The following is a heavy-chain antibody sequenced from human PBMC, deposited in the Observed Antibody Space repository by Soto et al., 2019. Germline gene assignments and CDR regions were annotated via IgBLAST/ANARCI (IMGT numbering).Heavy chain of an antibody. CDR2: IWYDGSNK. Sequence: GGSLRLSCAASGFTFSSYAMSWVRQAPGKGLEWVAVIWYDGSNKYYADSVKGRFTISRDNSKNTLYLQMNSLRAEDTAVYYCARVIAVADFDYWGQGTLVTVS. D-gene: IGHD6-19*01. V-gene: IGHV3-33*08. CDR3: ARVIAVADFDY. CDR1: GFTFSSYA. J-gene: IGHJ4*02.